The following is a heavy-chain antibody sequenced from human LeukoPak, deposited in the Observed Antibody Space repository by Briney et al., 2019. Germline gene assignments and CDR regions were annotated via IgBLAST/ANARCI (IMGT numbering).Heavy chain of an antibody. CDR3: ARGEVVVAATQVTWFDP. J-gene: IGHJ5*02. CDR2: INQSGST. V-gene: IGHV4-34*01. D-gene: IGHD2-15*01. CDR1: GGSFSGYY. Sequence: SETLSLTCAVYGGSFSGYYWSWIRQPPGKGLEWIGEINQSGSTNYNPSLKSRVTISVDTSKNQFSLKLSSVTAADTAVYYCARGEVVVAATQVTWFDPWGQGTLVTVSS.